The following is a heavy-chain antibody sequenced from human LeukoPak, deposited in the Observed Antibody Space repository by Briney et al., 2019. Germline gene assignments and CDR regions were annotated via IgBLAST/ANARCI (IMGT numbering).Heavy chain of an antibody. J-gene: IGHJ4*02. CDR3: ETYESSGYYRGWF. CDR2: VSQSGST. Sequence: SETLSLTCTVSGGSISNSNWWSWVRQPPGKGLEWIGEVSQSGSTNYNPSLKSRVTMSLDKSRNQFSLKLNSVTAADTALYYCETYESSGYYRGWFWGQGTLVTVSS. CDR1: GGSISNSNW. V-gene: IGHV4-4*02. D-gene: IGHD3-22*01.